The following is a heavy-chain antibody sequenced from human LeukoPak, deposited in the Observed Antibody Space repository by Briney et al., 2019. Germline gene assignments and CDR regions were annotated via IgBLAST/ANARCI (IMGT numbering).Heavy chain of an antibody. D-gene: IGHD6-13*01. J-gene: IGHJ4*02. CDR1: GGSFSGYY. Sequence: PSETLSLTCAVYGGSFSGYYWSWIRQPPGKGLEWIGEINHSGSTNYNPSLKSRVTISVDTSKNQFSLKLSSVTAADTAVYYCARVYPIAAAGIYYFDYWGQGILVTVSS. CDR3: ARVYPIAAAGIYYFDY. CDR2: INHSGST. V-gene: IGHV4-34*01.